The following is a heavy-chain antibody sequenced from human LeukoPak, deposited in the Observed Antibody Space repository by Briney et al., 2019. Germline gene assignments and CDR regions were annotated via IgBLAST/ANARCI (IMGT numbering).Heavy chain of an antibody. J-gene: IGHJ5*02. CDR3: AKAAGYSSSWYSFDP. Sequence: PGGSLRLPRAASGFTFSSYAMSWVRQAPGKGLEWVSAISGSGGSTYYADSVKGRFTISRDNSKNTLYLQMNSLRAEDTAVYYCAKAAGYSSSWYSFDPWGQGTLVTVSS. CDR1: GFTFSSYA. CDR2: ISGSGGST. V-gene: IGHV3-23*01. D-gene: IGHD6-13*01.